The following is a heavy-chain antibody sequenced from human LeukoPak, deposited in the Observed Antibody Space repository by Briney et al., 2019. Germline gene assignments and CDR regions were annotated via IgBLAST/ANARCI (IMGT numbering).Heavy chain of an antibody. Sequence: RSQTLSLICAISGDSVSSNSAAWDWIRQSPSRGLEWLGRTYYRSKWYNDYAVSVKSRITINPDTSKNQFSLQLNSVTPEDTAVYYCARDREVPDGPYYYYYYMDVWGKGTTVTVSS. CDR2: TYYRSKWYN. J-gene: IGHJ6*03. V-gene: IGHV6-1*01. CDR3: ARDREVPDGPYYYYYYMDV. CDR1: GDSVSSNSAA. D-gene: IGHD1-1*01.